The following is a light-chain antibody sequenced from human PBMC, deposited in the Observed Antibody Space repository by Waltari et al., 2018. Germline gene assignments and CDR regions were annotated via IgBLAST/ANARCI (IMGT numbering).Light chain of an antibody. J-gene: IGKJ1*01. CDR2: RVS. Sequence: DAVMTQSPLSLTVTLGQPASISCRSSQSLVYSDGNIYLNWFPQRPGQSPRRLIYRVSRRESGVPDRFSGSGSGTDFTLEISMVEAEDVGVYYCMQTTHWPLTFGQGTKVEIK. CDR1: QSLVYSDGNIY. V-gene: IGKV2-30*01. CDR3: MQTTHWPLT.